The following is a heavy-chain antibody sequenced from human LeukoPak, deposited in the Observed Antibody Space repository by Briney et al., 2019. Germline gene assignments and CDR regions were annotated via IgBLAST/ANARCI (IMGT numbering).Heavy chain of an antibody. CDR1: GFTFDDYA. Sequence: GGSLRLSCVASGFTFDDYAMHWVRQAPGKGLEWVSGISWNSGSIGYADSVKGRFTISRDNAKNSLYLQMNSLRAEDTALYYCAKDIGYSSSPGYYFDYWGQGTLVTVSS. CDR3: AKDIGYSSSPGYYFDY. V-gene: IGHV3-9*01. J-gene: IGHJ4*02. D-gene: IGHD6-13*01. CDR2: ISWNSGSI.